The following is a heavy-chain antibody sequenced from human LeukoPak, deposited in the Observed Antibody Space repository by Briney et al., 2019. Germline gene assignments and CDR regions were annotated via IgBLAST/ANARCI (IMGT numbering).Heavy chain of an antibody. V-gene: IGHV4-34*01. CDR3: ASLSPDYGAAYWYFDL. D-gene: IGHD4-17*01. Sequence: SETLSLTCAVYGESLSGYYWSWIRQPPGKGLEWSGEINHSGSTNYNPSLKSRVTISVDTSKNQFSLKLSSVTAADTAVYYCASLSPDYGAAYWYFDLWGRGNLVTVSS. J-gene: IGHJ2*01. CDR1: GESLSGYY. CDR2: INHSGST.